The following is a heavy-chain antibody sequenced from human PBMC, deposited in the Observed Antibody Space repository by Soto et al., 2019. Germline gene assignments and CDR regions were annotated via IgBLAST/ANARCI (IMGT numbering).Heavy chain of an antibody. Sequence: DVQLLEYGGGLVQPEGSLRLSCAASGFTFSSYAMGWVRQGPGEGLEWVAVVSIGGSTHYADSVRGRFTISRDNSKNTLSLQMNSLTAEEAAVYFCAKRRGAGGHFDYWGQGALVTVSS. D-gene: IGHD2-15*01. CDR1: GFTFSSYA. V-gene: IGHV3-23*01. CDR3: AKRRGAGGHFDY. J-gene: IGHJ4*02. CDR2: VSIGGST.